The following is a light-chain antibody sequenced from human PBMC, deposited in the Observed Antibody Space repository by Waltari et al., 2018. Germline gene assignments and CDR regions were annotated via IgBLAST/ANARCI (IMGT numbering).Light chain of an antibody. CDR3: LLHFGGDQLV. J-gene: IGLJ3*02. CDR2: SST. CDR1: TGPVASAHY. Sequence: QTVVTQEPSLTVSPGGTVTLTCASSTGPVASAHYPSWFQQMPGQAPRVLIFSSTNKYSWTPARFSGSLLGGKAALTLSSVQPEDEADYYCLLHFGGDQLVFGGGTRLTVL. V-gene: IGLV7-43*01.